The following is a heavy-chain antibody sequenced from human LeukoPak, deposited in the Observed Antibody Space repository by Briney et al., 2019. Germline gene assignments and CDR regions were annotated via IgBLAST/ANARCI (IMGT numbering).Heavy chain of an antibody. J-gene: IGHJ4*02. CDR3: ARRLGDIWTGYYYFDY. D-gene: IGHD3-9*01. CDR2: MNPNSGNT. V-gene: IGHV1-8*01. Sequence: GASVKVSCKASGYTFTSYDINWVRQATGLGLEWMGWMNPNSGNTGYAQKFQGRVTMTRNTSISTAYMELSSLRSEDTAVYYCARRLGDIWTGYYYFDYWGQGTLVTVSS. CDR1: GYTFTSYD.